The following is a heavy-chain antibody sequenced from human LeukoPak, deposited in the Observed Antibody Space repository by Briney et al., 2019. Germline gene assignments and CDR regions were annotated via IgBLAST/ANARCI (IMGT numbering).Heavy chain of an antibody. CDR2: IIPILGIA. D-gene: IGHD3-3*01. Sequence: SVKVSCTASGGTFSSYAISWVRQAPGQGLEWMGRIIPILGIANYAQKFQGRVTITADKSTSTAYMELSSLRSEDTAVYYCAREANPGGGGFWSGYYYAYWGQGTLVTVSS. CDR1: GGTFSSYA. J-gene: IGHJ4*02. CDR3: AREANPGGGGFWSGYYYAY. V-gene: IGHV1-69*04.